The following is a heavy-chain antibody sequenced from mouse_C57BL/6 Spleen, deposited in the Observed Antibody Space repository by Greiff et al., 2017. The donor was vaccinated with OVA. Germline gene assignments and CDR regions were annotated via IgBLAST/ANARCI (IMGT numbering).Heavy chain of an antibody. CDR3: TRTNGSSPFDY. CDR1: GYTFTDYD. Sequence: VLLLQSGAGLVRPGASVTLSCKASGYTFTDYDMHWVKQTPVHGLEWIGAIDPETGGTAYNQKFKGKAILTADKSSSTAYMELRSLTSEDSAVYYCTRTNGSSPFDYWGQGTTLTVSS. D-gene: IGHD1-1*01. CDR2: IDPETGGT. J-gene: IGHJ2*01. V-gene: IGHV1-15*01.